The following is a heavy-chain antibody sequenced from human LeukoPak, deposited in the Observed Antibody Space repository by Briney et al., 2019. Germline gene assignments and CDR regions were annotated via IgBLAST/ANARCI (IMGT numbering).Heavy chain of an antibody. CDR2: IYHSGST. V-gene: IGHV4-38-2*02. CDR3: ARDLGSSGELKFDP. CDR1: GYSISSGYY. J-gene: IGHJ5*02. Sequence: SETLSLTCTVSGYSISSGYYWGWIRQPPGKGLEWIGSIYHSGSTYYNPSLKSRVTISVDTSKNQFSLKLSSVTAADTAVYYCARDLGSSGELKFDPWGQGTLVTVSS. D-gene: IGHD3-22*01.